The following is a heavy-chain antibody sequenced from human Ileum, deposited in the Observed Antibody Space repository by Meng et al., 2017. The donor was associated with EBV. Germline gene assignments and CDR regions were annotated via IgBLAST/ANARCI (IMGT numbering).Heavy chain of an antibody. CDR2: IHHTRGP. CDR1: GDSISNEHW. Sequence: QVQMQQAGLGLVGTSGTLSLTCSGSGDSISNEHWWSWVRQSPGKGLEWIGEIHHTRGPNYNPSLKSRVIISVDKSNNHFSLRLSAVTAADTAVYYCASNGAFSLDHWGQGTLVTVSS. V-gene: IGHV4-4*02. J-gene: IGHJ4*02. CDR3: ASNGAFSLDH. D-gene: IGHD2-8*01.